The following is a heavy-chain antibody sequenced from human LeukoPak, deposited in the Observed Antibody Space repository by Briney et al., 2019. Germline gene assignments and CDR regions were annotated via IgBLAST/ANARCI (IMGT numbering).Heavy chain of an antibody. J-gene: IGHJ5*02. CDR3: ARDRLDNWFDP. CDR1: GGSFSGYY. CDR2: INHSGST. V-gene: IGHV4-34*01. Sequence: PSETLSLTCAVYGGSFSGYYWSWIRQPPGKGLEWIGEINHSGSTNYNPSLKSRVTMSVDTSKNQFSLKLSSVTAADTAVYYCARDRLDNWFDPWGQGTLVTVSS.